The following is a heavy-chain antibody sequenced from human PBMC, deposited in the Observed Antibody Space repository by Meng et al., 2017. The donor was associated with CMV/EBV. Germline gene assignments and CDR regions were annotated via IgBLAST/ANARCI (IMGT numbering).Heavy chain of an antibody. CDR1: GLTISHYW. D-gene: IGHD4-17*01. J-gene: IGHJ4*02. V-gene: IGHV3-7*02. CDR3: RLGHYSQD. Sequence: GQLEGAGGSGVLPGRSLRLSCAASGLTISHYWMRWVRQAPGKGLEWVANIKKDGSEKYYVDSVKGRFSISRDNADNSLYLQMNNLRAEDTAVYYCRLGHYSQDWGQGTLVTVSS. CDR2: IKKDGSEK.